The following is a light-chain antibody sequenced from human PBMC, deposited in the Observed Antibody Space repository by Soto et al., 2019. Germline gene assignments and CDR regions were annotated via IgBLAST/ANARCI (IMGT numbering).Light chain of an antibody. CDR1: QSIGGW. Sequence: DIQMTQSPSTLSASVGDRVSITCRASQSIGGWMAWYQQKPGQAPRLLIYQASNLESGVPSRFSGSGSGTEFTLAISSLQPDDFANYYCQQYNNGWTFGQGTKVEIK. CDR3: QQYNNGWT. J-gene: IGKJ1*01. V-gene: IGKV1-5*03. CDR2: QAS.